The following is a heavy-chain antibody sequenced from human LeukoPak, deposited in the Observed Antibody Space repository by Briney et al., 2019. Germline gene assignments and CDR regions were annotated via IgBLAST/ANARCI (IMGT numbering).Heavy chain of an antibody. V-gene: IGHV3-30*03. CDR2: ISYDGSNK. CDR3: ASLPRYCSSTSCYTKPY. CDR1: GFTFSSYG. D-gene: IGHD2-2*02. J-gene: IGHJ4*02. Sequence: GGSLRLSCAASGFTFSSYGMHWVRQAPGKGLEWVAVISYDGSNKYYADSVKGRFTISRDNSKNTLYLQMNSLRAEDTAVYYCASLPRYCSSTSCYTKPYWGQGTLVTVSS.